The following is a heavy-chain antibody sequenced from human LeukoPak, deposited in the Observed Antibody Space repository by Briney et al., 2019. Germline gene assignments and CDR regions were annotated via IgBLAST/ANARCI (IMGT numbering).Heavy chain of an antibody. D-gene: IGHD5-12*01. Sequence: PSETLSLTCTVSRGSISGSIRSYYWSWLRQPPGKGLEWIGYISSSGSVNDNPSLRSRVTISVDTSKNQFFLNLSSVSAADTAVYYCARIPLGYSGAYYFDYWGQGTLVTASP. CDR2: ISSSGSV. J-gene: IGHJ4*02. V-gene: IGHV4-4*09. CDR3: ARIPLGYSGAYYFDY. CDR1: RGSISGSIRSYY.